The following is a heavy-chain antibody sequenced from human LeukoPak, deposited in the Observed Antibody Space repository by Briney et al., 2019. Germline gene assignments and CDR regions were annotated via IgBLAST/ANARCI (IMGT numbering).Heavy chain of an antibody. D-gene: IGHD4-23*01. CDR3: ARDLLNEGNHLDY. V-gene: IGHV4-30-4*01. CDR2: IYYSGST. Sequence: PSETLSLTCTVSGGSISGGDYYWSWIRQPPGKGLEWIGYIYYSGSTYYNPSLKSRVTISADTSKNQFSLKLSSVTAADTAVYYCARDLLNEGNHLDYWGQGTLVTVSS. CDR1: GGSISGGDYY. J-gene: IGHJ4*02.